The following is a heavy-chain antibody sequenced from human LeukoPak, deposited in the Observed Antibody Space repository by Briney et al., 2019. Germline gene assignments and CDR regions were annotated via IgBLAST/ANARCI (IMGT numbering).Heavy chain of an antibody. D-gene: IGHD3-22*01. J-gene: IGHJ4*02. CDR2: IYYSGST. CDR3: ARDYYDSSGYYDY. Sequence: PSETLSLTCTVSGGSISSYYWSWIRQPPGKGLEWIGYIYYSGSTNYNPSLKSRVTISVDTSQNQFSLKLSSVTAADTAVYYCARDYYDSSGYYDYWGQGTLVTVSS. V-gene: IGHV4-59*01. CDR1: GGSISSYY.